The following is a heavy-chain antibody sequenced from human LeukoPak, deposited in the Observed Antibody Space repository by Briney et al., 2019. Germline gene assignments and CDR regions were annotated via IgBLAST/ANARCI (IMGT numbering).Heavy chain of an antibody. Sequence: ASVKVSCKASGYTFTSYAMNWVRQAPGQGLEWMGWINTNTGNPTYAQGFTGRFVFSLDTSVSTAYLQISSLKAEDTAVYYCARGDDYYDCSGYPEDYWGQGTLVTVSS. V-gene: IGHV7-4-1*02. J-gene: IGHJ4*02. CDR1: GYTFTSYA. D-gene: IGHD3-22*01. CDR2: INTNTGNP. CDR3: ARGDDYYDCSGYPEDY.